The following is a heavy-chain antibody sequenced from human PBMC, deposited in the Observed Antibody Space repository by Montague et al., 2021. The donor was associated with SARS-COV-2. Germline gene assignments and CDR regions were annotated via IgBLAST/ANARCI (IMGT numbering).Heavy chain of an antibody. Sequence: SETLSLTCTVSGGSISSYYWSWIRQPPGKGLEWIGYIYYSGSTNXNPSLKSRVTISVDTSKNQFSRKLSSVTAADTAVYYCARHGLVRYFDWLSQTYGMDVWGQGTTVTVSS. J-gene: IGHJ6*02. CDR2: IYYSGST. CDR3: ARHGLVRYFDWLSQTYGMDV. D-gene: IGHD3-9*01. CDR1: GGSISSYY. V-gene: IGHV4-59*08.